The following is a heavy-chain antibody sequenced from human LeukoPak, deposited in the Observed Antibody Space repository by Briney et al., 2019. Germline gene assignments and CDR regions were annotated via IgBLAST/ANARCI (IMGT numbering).Heavy chain of an antibody. D-gene: IGHD2-2*02. CDR1: GYTFTSYG. V-gene: IGHV1-18*01. Sequence: APVKVFCKASGYTFTSYGISWVRQAPGQGLEWMGWISAYNGNTNYAQKLQGRVTMTTDTSTSTAYMELRSLRSDDTAVYYCARRGTIVVVPAAISYYYGMDVWGQGTTVTVSS. CDR3: ARRGTIVVVPAAISYYYGMDV. CDR2: ISAYNGNT. J-gene: IGHJ6*02.